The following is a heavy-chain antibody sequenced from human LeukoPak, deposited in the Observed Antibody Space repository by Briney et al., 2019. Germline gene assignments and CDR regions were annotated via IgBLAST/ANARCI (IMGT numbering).Heavy chain of an antibody. CDR1: GFTFGDYA. D-gene: IGHD1-26*01. J-gene: IGHJ4*02. CDR3: TRDRSGSYLRDVLDY. CDR2: IRSKAYGGTT. V-gene: IGHV3-49*04. Sequence: GGSLRLSCTASGFTFGDYAMSWVRQAPGKGLEWVGFIRSKAYGGTTEYAASVKGRFTISRDDSKSIAYLQMNSLKTEDTAVYYCTRDRSGSYLRDVLDYWGQGTLVTVSS.